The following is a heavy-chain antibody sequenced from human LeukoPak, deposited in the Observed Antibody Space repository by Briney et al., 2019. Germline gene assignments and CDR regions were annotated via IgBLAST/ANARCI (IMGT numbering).Heavy chain of an antibody. Sequence: SETLSLTCTVSGHSISSDYYWAWVRQPPGKGLEWIGSIYHSGSTYYGPALKSRVIISVDTSKNQFSLKLSSVTAADTAVYYCARGSGTFDYWGQGTLVTVSS. CDR2: IYHSGST. V-gene: IGHV4-38-2*02. CDR1: GHSISSDYY. CDR3: ARGSGTFDY. J-gene: IGHJ4*02. D-gene: IGHD1-1*01.